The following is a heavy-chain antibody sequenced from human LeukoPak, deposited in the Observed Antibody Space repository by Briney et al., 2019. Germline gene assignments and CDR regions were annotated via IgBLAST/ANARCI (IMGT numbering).Heavy chain of an antibody. CDR1: GGTFSSYA. J-gene: IGHJ4*02. D-gene: IGHD2-15*01. V-gene: IGHV1-69*05. CDR2: IIPIFGTA. Sequence: SVKVSCKASGGTFSSYAISWVRQAPGQGLEWMGGIIPIFGTANYARKFQGRVTITTDESTSTAYMELSSLRSEDTAVYYCASPESPIGYYFDYWGQGTLVTVSS. CDR3: ASPESPIGYYFDY.